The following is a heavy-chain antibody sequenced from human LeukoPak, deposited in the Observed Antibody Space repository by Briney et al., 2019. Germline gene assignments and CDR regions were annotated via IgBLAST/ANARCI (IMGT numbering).Heavy chain of an antibody. V-gene: IGHV4-4*02. Sequence: PSETLSLTCAVSGDSISGDRWWSWVRQPPGEGLEWIGEIRHSGYTNYYPSLKSRVTISVDKSKNHFSLELTSVTAADTAVYYCAQSRGHYCLGYWGQGTLVTVSS. D-gene: IGHD3-22*01. J-gene: IGHJ4*02. CDR1: GDSISGDRW. CDR3: AQSRGHYCLGY. CDR2: IRHSGYT.